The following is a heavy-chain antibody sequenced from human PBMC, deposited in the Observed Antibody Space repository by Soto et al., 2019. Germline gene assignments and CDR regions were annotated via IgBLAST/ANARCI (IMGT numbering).Heavy chain of an antibody. V-gene: IGHV3-23*01. Sequence: LRLSCTASGFTFSSYAMSWVRQAPGKGLEWVSAISGSGGSTYYADSVRGRFTISRDNSKNTLYLQMNSLRAEDTAVYYCAKATYYYDSSGYYPFDYWGQGTLVTVSS. CDR3: AKATYYYDSSGYYPFDY. CDR1: GFTFSSYA. CDR2: ISGSGGST. J-gene: IGHJ4*02. D-gene: IGHD3-22*01.